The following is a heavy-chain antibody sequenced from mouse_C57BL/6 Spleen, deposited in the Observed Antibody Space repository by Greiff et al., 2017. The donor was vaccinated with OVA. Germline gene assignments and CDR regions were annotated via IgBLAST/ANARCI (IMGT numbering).Heavy chain of an antibody. CDR1: GYSITSGYY. CDR2: ISYDGSN. D-gene: IGHD1-1*01. J-gene: IGHJ3*01. V-gene: IGHV3-6*01. Sequence: EVRLQQSGPGLVKPSQSLSLTCSVTGYSITSGYYWNWIRQFPGNKLEWMGYISYDGSNNYNPSLKNRISITRDTSKNQFFLKLNSVTTEDTATYYCARGGDLIPFAYWGQGTLVTVSA. CDR3: ARGGDLIPFAY.